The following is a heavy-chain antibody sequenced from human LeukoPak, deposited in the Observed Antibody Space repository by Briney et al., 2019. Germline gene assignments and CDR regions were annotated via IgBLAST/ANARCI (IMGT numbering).Heavy chain of an antibody. V-gene: IGHV3-53*01. CDR1: GFTVSSNY. J-gene: IGHJ4*02. Sequence: GGSLRLSCAASGFTVSSNYLSWVREAPGRGLEWVSVIYSGGRTYYADSVKSRFTISRDNSQNTLYLQMNSLRADDTAVYYCARDLYGDLNYWGQGTLVTVSS. CDR2: IYSGGRT. D-gene: IGHD4-17*01. CDR3: ARDLYGDLNY.